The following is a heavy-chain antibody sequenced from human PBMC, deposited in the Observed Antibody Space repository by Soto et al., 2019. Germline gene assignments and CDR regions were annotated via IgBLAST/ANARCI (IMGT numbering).Heavy chain of an antibody. J-gene: IGHJ4*02. CDR1: GFMFVGYA. CDR3: VSVGFRVGLDH. D-gene: IGHD3-10*01. CDR2: IDGGGTVT. Sequence: GGSLRLSCAASGFMFVGYAMSWVRQAPGKGLEWVSAIDGGGTVTYYADSVRGRFTISRDNSKNTLSLQMNSLRAEDTAIYYCVSVGFRVGLDHWSQGTQVTVSS. V-gene: IGHV3-23*01.